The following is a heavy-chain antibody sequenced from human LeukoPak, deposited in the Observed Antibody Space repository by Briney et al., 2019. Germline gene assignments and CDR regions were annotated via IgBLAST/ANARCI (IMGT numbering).Heavy chain of an antibody. CDR3: ARGYSSSWNYFDY. J-gene: IGHJ4*02. V-gene: IGHV4-59*01. Sequence: PSVTLSLTCTVSGGSISNYWWSWIRQPPGKGLEWIGYVFDSGGTNYNPSLKGRVTISVDTSKKQFSLKLSSVTAADTAVYYCARGYSSSWNYFDYWGQGTLVTVSS. D-gene: IGHD6-13*01. CDR2: VFDSGGT. CDR1: GGSISNYW.